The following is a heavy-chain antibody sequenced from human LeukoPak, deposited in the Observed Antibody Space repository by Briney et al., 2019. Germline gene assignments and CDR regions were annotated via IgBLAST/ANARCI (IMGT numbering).Heavy chain of an antibody. CDR2: ISSSGSTI. J-gene: IGHJ6*04. CDR3: ASREYYGSGSYRTRPYYYYGTDV. CDR1: GFTFSSYE. Sequence: GGSLRLSCAASGFTFSSYEMNWVRQAPGKGLEWVSYISSSGSTIYYADSVKGRFTISRDNAKNSLYLQMNSLRAEDTAVYYCASREYYGSGSYRTRPYYYYGTDVWGKGTTVTVSS. V-gene: IGHV3-48*03. D-gene: IGHD3-10*01.